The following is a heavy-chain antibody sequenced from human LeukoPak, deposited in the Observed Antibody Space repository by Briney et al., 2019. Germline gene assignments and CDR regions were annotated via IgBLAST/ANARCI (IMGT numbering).Heavy chain of an antibody. CDR2: INHSGST. CDR1: GGSFSGYY. V-gene: IGHV4-34*01. J-gene: IGHJ4*02. D-gene: IGHD7-27*01. Sequence: SETLSLTCAVYGGSFSGYYWSWIRQPPGKGLEWIGEINHSGSTNYNPSLKSRVTISVDTSKNQFSLKLSSVTAADTAVYYCARGAGDWGQGTLVTVSS. CDR3: ARGAGD.